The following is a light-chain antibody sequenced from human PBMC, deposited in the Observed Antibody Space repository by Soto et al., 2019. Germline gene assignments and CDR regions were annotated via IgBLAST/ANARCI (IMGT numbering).Light chain of an antibody. V-gene: IGKV3-15*01. CDR1: QSVRGN. J-gene: IGKJ1*01. Sequence: ERVLTQSPATLSVSPGERATFSCRASQSVRGNLAWYQQKPGLAPRLLIYGASTRGTGIPARFSGSGSGTEFTLTISSLQSEDLAVYYCQQYDNWPRTFGQGTKV. CDR3: QQYDNWPRT. CDR2: GAS.